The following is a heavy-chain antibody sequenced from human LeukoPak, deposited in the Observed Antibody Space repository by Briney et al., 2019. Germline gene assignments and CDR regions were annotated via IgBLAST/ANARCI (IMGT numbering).Heavy chain of an antibody. V-gene: IGHV4-34*01. J-gene: IGHJ4*02. CDR1: GGSFSGYY. CDR2: INHSGST. Sequence: SETLSLTCAVYGGSFSGYYWSWIRQPPGKGLEWIGEINHSGSTNYNPSLESRVTISVDTSKNQFSLKLSSVTAPDTAVYYCASTDSSGYYYGYWGQGTLVTVSS. CDR3: ASTDSSGYYYGY. D-gene: IGHD3-22*01.